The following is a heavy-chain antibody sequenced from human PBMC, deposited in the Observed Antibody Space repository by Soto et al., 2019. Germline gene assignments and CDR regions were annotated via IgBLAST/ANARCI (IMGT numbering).Heavy chain of an antibody. D-gene: IGHD2-21*01. CDR3: VRGGGGGLFEH. J-gene: IGHJ4*02. V-gene: IGHV3-11*06. Sequence: QVHLVESGGGLVKPGGSLRLSCATSGFPFNDYYMTWIRHAPGKGLEWLSHISPKSTFRNYADSVKGRFTISRDNTESSLFLQMTSLGVDDTAVYSCVRGGGGGLFEHWGQGVLVTVSS. CDR2: ISPKSTFR. CDR1: GFPFNDYY.